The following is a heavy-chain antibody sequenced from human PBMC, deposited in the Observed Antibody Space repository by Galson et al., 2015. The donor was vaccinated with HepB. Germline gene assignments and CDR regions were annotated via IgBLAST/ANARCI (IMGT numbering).Heavy chain of an antibody. V-gene: IGHV5-51*01. CDR3: ARVITMVRGVKTYYYGMDV. J-gene: IGHJ6*02. Sequence: QSGAEVKKPGESLKISCKGSGYSFTSYWIGWVRQMPGKGLEWMGIIYPGDSDTRYSPSFQGQVTISADKSISTAYLQWSSLKASDTAMYYCARVITMVRGVKTYYYGMDVWGQGTTVTVSS. D-gene: IGHD3-10*01. CDR2: IYPGDSDT. CDR1: GYSFTSYW.